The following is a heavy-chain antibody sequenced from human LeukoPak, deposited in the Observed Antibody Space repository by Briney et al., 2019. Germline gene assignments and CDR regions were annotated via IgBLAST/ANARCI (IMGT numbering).Heavy chain of an antibody. V-gene: IGHV3-48*01. Sequence: GGSLRLSCAASGFTFSSYSFNWVRQAPGKGLEWVSYISRTTSYADSVKGRFTISRDNAKSSLYLQMNSLRAEDTAVYYCASPYYYASGSFDVWGQGTLVTVSS. CDR2: ISRTT. CDR3: ASPYYYASGSFDV. CDR1: GFTFSSYS. D-gene: IGHD3-10*01. J-gene: IGHJ4*02.